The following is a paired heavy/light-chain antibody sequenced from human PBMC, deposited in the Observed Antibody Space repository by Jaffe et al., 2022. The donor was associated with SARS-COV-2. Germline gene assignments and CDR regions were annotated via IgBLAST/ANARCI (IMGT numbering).Light chain of an antibody. CDR1: TGTVTSGYY. Sequence: QTVVTQEPSLTVSPGGTVTLTCASSTGTVTSGYYPNWFQQKPGQAPRALIYSISNKYSWTPARFSGSLLGGKAALTLSSVQPEDEAEYYCLLYYRGAQLWVFGGGTKLTVL. CDR3: LLYYRGAQLWV. V-gene: IGLV7-43*01. CDR2: SIS. J-gene: IGLJ3*02.
Heavy chain of an antibody. V-gene: IGHV3-30*04. CDR2: ISSDGINK. Sequence: QVQLLESGGGVVQPGRSLRLSCAASRFTFSNYAMHWVRQAPGKGLEWVAVISSDGINKYYADSVKGRFTISRDNSKNTLYLQMNSLRAEDTAVYYCMGVSDYDAFDVWGQGTMVAVSS. CDR1: RFTFSNYA. D-gene: IGHD2-21*01. CDR3: MGVSDYDAFDV. J-gene: IGHJ3*01.